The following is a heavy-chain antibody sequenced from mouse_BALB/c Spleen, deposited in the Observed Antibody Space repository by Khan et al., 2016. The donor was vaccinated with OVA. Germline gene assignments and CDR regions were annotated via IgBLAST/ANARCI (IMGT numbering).Heavy chain of an antibody. Sequence: QVQLKESGPELVKPGASVKMSCKASGYTFTYYVITWVKQRTGQGLEWIGEIYPGSDNAYYNERFKGKATLTADKSSNTTHMQLSSLTSEDSAVYCGARGNGYSVYFDYWGQGTTLTVSS. J-gene: IGHJ2*01. V-gene: IGHV1-77*01. CDR1: GYTFTYYV. CDR2: IYPGSDNA. CDR3: ARGNGYSVYFDY. D-gene: IGHD2-3*01.